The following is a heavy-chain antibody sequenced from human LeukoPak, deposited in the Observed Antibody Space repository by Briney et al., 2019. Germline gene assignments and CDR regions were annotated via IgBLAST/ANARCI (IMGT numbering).Heavy chain of an antibody. V-gene: IGHV3-53*01. CDR3: ARDGPYGSGGYYYYYYYMDV. D-gene: IGHD3-10*01. J-gene: IGHJ6*03. Sequence: SGGSLRLSCAASGFTVSSNYMSWVRQAPGKGLEWVSVIFSGGGTYYADSVKGRFTISRDNSKNTLYLQMNSLRAEDTAVYYCARDGPYGSGGYYYYYYYMDVWGKGTTVTVSS. CDR1: GFTVSSNY. CDR2: IFSGGGT.